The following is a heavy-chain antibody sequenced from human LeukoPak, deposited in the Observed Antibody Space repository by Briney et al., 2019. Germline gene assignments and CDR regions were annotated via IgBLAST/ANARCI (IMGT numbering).Heavy chain of an antibody. J-gene: IGHJ4*02. CDR2: ILYSGVT. CDR1: GGSINTDHPY. Sequence: SETLSLTCTVSGGSINTDHPYWGWIRQSPGKGLQWIGSILYSGVTYYNPSLESRVTISVDLSKTQLYLKLASVTAADTAVYCARHLSGKTDYWGQDILITVSS. D-gene: IGHD3-10*01. V-gene: IGHV4-39*01. CDR3: ARHLSGKTDY.